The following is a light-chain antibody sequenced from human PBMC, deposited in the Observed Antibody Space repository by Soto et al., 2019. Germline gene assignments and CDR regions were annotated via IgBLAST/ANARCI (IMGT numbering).Light chain of an antibody. CDR1: ISNIGSNY. Sequence: QSVLTQPPSVSGTPGQRVTISCSGSISNIGSNYVSWFQQLPGTAPKVLSSRNNQRPSGVPDRFSGSKSGTSASLAISGLRSEDEAEYYCGACDDPVRNDVFGTGTKLTVL. CDR3: GACDDPVRNDV. J-gene: IGLJ1*01. V-gene: IGLV1-47*01. CDR2: RNN.